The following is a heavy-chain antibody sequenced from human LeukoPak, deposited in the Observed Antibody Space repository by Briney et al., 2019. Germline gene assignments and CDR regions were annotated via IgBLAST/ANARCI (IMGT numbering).Heavy chain of an antibody. CDR2: INHSGST. CDR1: GGSFSGYY. J-gene: IGHJ4*02. V-gene: IGHV4-34*01. CDR3: ARDYGDY. Sequence: PSETLSLTCAVYGGSFSGYYWSWIRQPPGKGLEWIGEINHSGSTNYNPSLKSRVTISVDTSKNQFSLKLSSVTAADTAVHYCARDYGDYWGQGTLVTVSS.